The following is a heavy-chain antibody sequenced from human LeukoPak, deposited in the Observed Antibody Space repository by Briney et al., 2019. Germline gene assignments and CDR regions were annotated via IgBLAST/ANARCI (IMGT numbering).Heavy chain of an antibody. Sequence: SETLSLTCTVSGGSISSYYWSWIRQPPGKGLEWIGCIYYSGSTNYNPSLKSRVTISVDTSKNQFSLKLSSVTAADTAVYYCARGYYYGSGYYYYYYMDVWGKGTTVTISS. V-gene: IGHV4-59*01. CDR1: GGSISSYY. D-gene: IGHD3-10*01. CDR2: IYYSGST. CDR3: ARGYYYGSGYYYYYYMDV. J-gene: IGHJ6*03.